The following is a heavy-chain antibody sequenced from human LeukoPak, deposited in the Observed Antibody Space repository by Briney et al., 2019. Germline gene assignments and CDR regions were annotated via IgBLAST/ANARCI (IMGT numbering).Heavy chain of an antibody. CDR3: TKDGARYGSGGSCPRWFDP. Sequence: GGSLRLSCAASGFTFSSYEMNWVRQAPGKGLEWVSDVSGSGGTKYYADSVRGRFIFSGDNSKHTLHLQMYVLGAEDTALYYCTKDGARYGSGGSCPRWFDPWGQGTLVTVSS. D-gene: IGHD2-15*01. V-gene: IGHV3-23*01. CDR2: VSGSGGTK. J-gene: IGHJ5*02. CDR1: GFTFSSYE.